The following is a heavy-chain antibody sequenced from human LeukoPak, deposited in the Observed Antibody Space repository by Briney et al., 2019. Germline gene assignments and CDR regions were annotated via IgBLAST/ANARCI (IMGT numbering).Heavy chain of an antibody. Sequence: GGSLRLSCAASGFTFSDYFMNWVRQAPGKGLEWVSSMSRSSSYIYYADSVKGRFTTSRDNAKNSLYLQMNSLRAEDTAVYYCARDLEVEGIGPTLWGQGTLVTVSS. CDR1: GFTFSDYF. D-gene: IGHD2-15*01. CDR2: MSRSSSYI. J-gene: IGHJ4*02. V-gene: IGHV3-21*01. CDR3: ARDLEVEGIGPTL.